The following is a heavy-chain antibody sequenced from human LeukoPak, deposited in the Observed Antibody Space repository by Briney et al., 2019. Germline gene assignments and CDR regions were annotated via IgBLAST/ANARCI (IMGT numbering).Heavy chain of an antibody. CDR3: ARVPGAFDI. CDR2: INTDTGGS. J-gene: IGHJ3*02. V-gene: IGHV1-2*02. Sequence: AASVKVSCKASGYTLTGYYMHWVRQAPGQGLEWMGWINTDTGGSKHAQKFQGRVTMTRDTSISTAYMELSNLRSDDTAVYYCARVPGAFDIWGQGTMVTVSS. CDR1: GYTLTGYY.